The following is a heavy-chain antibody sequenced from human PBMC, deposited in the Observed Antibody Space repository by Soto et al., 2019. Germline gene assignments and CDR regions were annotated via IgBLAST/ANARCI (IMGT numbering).Heavy chain of an antibody. Sequence: GASVKVSCKASGYTFTSYAMHWVRQAPGQRLEWMGWINAGNGNTKYSQKFQGRFTITRDTSASTAYMELSSLRSEDTAVYYCARGRGTFWSGYYSFAFDIWGQGTMVTVSS. V-gene: IGHV1-3*01. D-gene: IGHD3-3*01. CDR1: GYTFTSYA. J-gene: IGHJ3*02. CDR2: INAGNGNT. CDR3: ARGRGTFWSGYYSFAFDI.